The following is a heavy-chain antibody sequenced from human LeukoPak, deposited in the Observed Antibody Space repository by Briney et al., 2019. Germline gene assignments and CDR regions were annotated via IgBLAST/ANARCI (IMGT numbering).Heavy chain of an antibody. Sequence: PSETLSLTCTVSGGSISSGSYYWSWIRQPAGKGLEWIGRIYTSGSTNYNPSLKSRVTISVDTSKNQFSLKLSSVTAADTAVYYCARGVGATDFDYWGQGALVTVSS. V-gene: IGHV4-61*02. CDR2: IYTSGST. D-gene: IGHD1-26*01. CDR3: ARGVGATDFDY. J-gene: IGHJ4*02. CDR1: GGSISSGSYY.